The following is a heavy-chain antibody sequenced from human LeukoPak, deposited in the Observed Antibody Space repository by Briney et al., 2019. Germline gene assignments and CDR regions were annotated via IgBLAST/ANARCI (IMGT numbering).Heavy chain of an antibody. V-gene: IGHV1-2*06. CDR2: INPNSGGT. J-gene: IGHJ4*02. CDR1: GYTFTGYY. D-gene: IGHD6-13*01. Sequence: ASVTVSCKASGYTFTGYYMHWVRQAPGQGLEWMGRINPNSGGTNYAQKFQGRVTMTRDTSISTAYMELSRLRSDDTAVYYCARALRAAAGISGSGYWGQGTLVTVSS. CDR3: ARALRAAAGISGSGY.